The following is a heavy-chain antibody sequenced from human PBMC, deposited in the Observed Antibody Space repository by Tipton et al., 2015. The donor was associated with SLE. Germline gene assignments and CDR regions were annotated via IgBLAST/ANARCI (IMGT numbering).Heavy chain of an antibody. J-gene: IGHJ4*02. CDR1: DDSITNSRYY. Sequence: TLSLTCTVSDDSITNSRYYWAWIRQPPGKGLQWIGSVSFSRTVDYDPSLTSRISVSLDTSKKQLSLKLASVTAADTAAYYCVRHQSGTMESVWGQGTLVTVS. D-gene: IGHD1-7*01. V-gene: IGHV4-39*07. CDR3: VRHQSGTMESV. CDR2: VSFSRTV.